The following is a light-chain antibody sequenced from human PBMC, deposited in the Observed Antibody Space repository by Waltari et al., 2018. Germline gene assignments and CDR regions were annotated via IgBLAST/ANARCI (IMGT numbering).Light chain of an antibody. CDR3: CSFAGSNIVV. CDR1: SSDVGTYNS. Sequence: QSALTQPPSASGSPGQSVTISCTGTSSDVGTYNSVHWYQQHPGKAPKLMIYEVTKRPSGVPDRCSGSKSGNTASLTVSGLQAEDAADYYCCSFAGSNIVVFGGGTKLTVL. V-gene: IGLV2-8*01. CDR2: EVT. J-gene: IGLJ2*01.